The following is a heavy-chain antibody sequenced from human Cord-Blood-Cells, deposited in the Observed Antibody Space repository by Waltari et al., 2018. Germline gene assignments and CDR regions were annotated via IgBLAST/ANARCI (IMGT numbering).Heavy chain of an antibody. D-gene: IGHD3-3*01. J-gene: IGHJ6*03. CDR1: GGSFSGYY. CDR3: ARLIRFLESGGYYYYYMDV. CDR2: INHSGST. Sequence: QVQLQQWGAGLLKPSETLSLTCAVYGGSFSGYYWSWIRQPPGKGLEWIGEINHSGSTNYNPSLKSRVTISVDKSKNQFSLKLSSVTAADTAVYYCARLIRFLESGGYYYYYMDVWGKGTTVTVSS. V-gene: IGHV4-34*01.